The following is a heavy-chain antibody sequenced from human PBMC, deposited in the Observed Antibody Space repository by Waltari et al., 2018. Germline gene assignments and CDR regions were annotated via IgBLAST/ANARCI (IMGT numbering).Heavy chain of an antibody. V-gene: IGHV1-69*12. D-gene: IGHD2-2*01. J-gene: IGHJ3*02. CDR1: GGTFSSYA. Sequence: QVQLVQSGAEVKKPGSSVKVSCKASGGTFSSYAISWVRQAPGQGLEWMGGIIPIFGTANYAQKFQGRVPITADESTSTAYMELSSLGSEDTAVYYCARAGELYCSSTSCYRGAEGDAFDIWGQGTMVTVSS. CDR2: IIPIFGTA. CDR3: ARAGELYCSSTSCYRGAEGDAFDI.